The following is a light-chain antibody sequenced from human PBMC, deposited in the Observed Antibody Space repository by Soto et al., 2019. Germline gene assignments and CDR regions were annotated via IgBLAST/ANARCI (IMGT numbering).Light chain of an antibody. J-gene: IGLJ2*01. CDR1: ISNIGKYY. Sequence: QSVLTQPLSTSGTPGQRVPISCSGSISNIGKYYVYWYQQLPGTAPKLLIYRNDQRPSGVPDRFSASKSGTSASLAISGLRSEDEADYYCAAWDDSLTGRVFGGGTQLTVL. CDR2: RND. V-gene: IGLV1-47*01. CDR3: AAWDDSLTGRV.